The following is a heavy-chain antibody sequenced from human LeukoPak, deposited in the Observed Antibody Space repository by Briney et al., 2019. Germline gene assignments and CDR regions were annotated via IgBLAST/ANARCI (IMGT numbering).Heavy chain of an antibody. D-gene: IGHD3-10*01. CDR2: IYYSGST. CDR1: GGSISSYY. CDR3: ARKITWFDP. V-gene: IGHV4-59*08. J-gene: IGHJ5*02. Sequence: SETLSLTCTVSGGSISSYYWSWIRQPPGKGLEWTGYIYYSGSTNYNPSLKSRVTISVDTSKNQFSLKLSSVTAADTAVYYCARKITWFDPWGQGTLVTVSS.